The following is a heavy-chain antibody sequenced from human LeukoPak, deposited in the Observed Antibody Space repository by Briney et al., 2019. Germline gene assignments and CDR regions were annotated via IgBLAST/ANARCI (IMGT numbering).Heavy chain of an antibody. D-gene: IGHD6-6*01. CDR2: ISSSSSYI. CDR3: ARYAARGDFDY. V-gene: IGHV3-21*01. CDR1: GFTFSSNS. Sequence: PGGSLRLSCAASGFTFSSNSMNWVRQAPGKGLEWVSSISSSSSYIYYADSVKGRFTISRDNAKNSLYLQMNSLRAEDTAVYYCARYAARGDFDYWGQGTLLTVSS. J-gene: IGHJ4*02.